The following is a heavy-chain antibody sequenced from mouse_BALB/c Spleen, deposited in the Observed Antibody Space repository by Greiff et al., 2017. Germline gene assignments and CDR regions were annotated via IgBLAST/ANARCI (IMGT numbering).Heavy chain of an antibody. V-gene: IGHV2-6-7*01. CDR2: IWGDGST. CDR3: ARGSLYGYYAMDY. J-gene: IGHJ4*01. Sequence: QVQLQQSGPGLVAPSQSLSITCTVSGFSLTGYGVNWVRQPPGKGLEWLGMIWGDGSTDYNSALKSRLSISKDNSKSQVFLKMNSLQTDDTARYYCARGSLYGYYAMDYWGQGTSVTVSS. CDR1: GFSLTGYG. D-gene: IGHD1-1*02.